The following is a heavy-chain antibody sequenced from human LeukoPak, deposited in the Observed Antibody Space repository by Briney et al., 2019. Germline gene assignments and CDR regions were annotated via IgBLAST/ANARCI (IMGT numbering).Heavy chain of an antibody. CDR3: AREGVWGNSYFDY. CDR2: IIPIFGIA. Sequence: SVNVSCKASGGTFSIYAISWVRQAPGQGLEWMGRIIPIFGIANYAQKFQGRVTITADKSTSTAYMELSSLRSEDTAVYYCAREGVWGNSYFDYWGQGTLVTVSS. D-gene: IGHD4-23*01. V-gene: IGHV1-69*04. CDR1: GGTFSIYA. J-gene: IGHJ4*02.